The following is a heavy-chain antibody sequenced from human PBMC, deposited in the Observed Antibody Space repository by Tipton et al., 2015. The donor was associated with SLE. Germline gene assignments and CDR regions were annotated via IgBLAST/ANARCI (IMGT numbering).Heavy chain of an antibody. V-gene: IGHV3-48*03. D-gene: IGHD6-6*01. CDR2: ITIGGSTL. J-gene: IGHJ3*02. Sequence: LSLTCAASGFTFSSYAMNWVRQAPGKGLEWASYITIGGSTLYYADSVRGRFTISRDNAKNSLYLQMNSLRAEDTAVYYCARAARGSSSSAFDIWGQGTMVTVSS. CDR3: ARAARGSSSSAFDI. CDR1: GFTFSSYA.